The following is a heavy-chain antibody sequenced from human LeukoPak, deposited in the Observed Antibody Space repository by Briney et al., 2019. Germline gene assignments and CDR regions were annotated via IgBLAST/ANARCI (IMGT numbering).Heavy chain of an antibody. J-gene: IGHJ2*01. D-gene: IGHD3-22*01. CDR2: IYSSGIT. CDR3: ARRPTYYYDTSDYNPGWYFDL. CDR1: GGSISNYY. V-gene: IGHV4-4*09. Sequence: SETLSLTCTVSGGSISNYYWNWLRQPPGKGLEWIGYIYSSGITNYNPALKSRVTISVDTSNNQFSPKLSSVTAADTAVYYCARRPTYYYDTSDYNPGWYFDLWGRGTLVTVSS.